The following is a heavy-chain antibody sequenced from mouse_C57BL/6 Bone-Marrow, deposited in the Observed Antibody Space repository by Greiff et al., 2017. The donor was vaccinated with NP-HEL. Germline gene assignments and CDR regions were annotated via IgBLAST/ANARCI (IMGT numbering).Heavy chain of an antibody. CDR3: ASERDNCLFAY. D-gene: IGHD1-3*01. Sequence: DVQLQQSGPELVKPGASVKMSCKASGYTFTDYNMHWVKQSHGKSLEWIGYINPNNGGTSYNQKFKGKATLTVNKSSSTAYMELRSLTSEDSAVYYCASERDNCLFAYWGQGTLVTVSA. CDR2: INPNNGGT. J-gene: IGHJ3*01. CDR1: GYTFTDYN. V-gene: IGHV1-22*01.